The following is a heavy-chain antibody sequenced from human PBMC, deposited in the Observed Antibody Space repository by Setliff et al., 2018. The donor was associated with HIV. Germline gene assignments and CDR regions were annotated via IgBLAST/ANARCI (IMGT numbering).Heavy chain of an antibody. CDR1: GYSISSGFY. CDR2: IYQSGNT. V-gene: IGHV4-38-2*01. D-gene: IGHD2-15*01. Sequence: KTSETLSLTCAVSGYSISSGFYWSWMRQPPGKGLEWIGSIYQSGNTNYNPSPESRLTISVDTAKNQFSLKLSSVTAADTAVYYCAAATTLLSPRAWGQGTLVTVSS. CDR3: AAATTLLSPRA. J-gene: IGHJ5*02.